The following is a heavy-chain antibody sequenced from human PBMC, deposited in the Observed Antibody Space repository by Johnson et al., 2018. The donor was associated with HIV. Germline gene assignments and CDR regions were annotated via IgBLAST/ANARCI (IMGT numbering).Heavy chain of an antibody. D-gene: IGHD1-26*01. Sequence: QVQLVESGGGVVQPGRYLRLSCAASGFTFNSYAMHWVRQAPGKGLEWVAVVSYDGSTKYYADSVKGRFTISRDNSENTLYLQMNSLRAEDTAVFFCARDWSWRGSLKGGGAFDIWGQGTLVTVSA. V-gene: IGHV3-30*04. J-gene: IGHJ3*02. CDR1: GFTFNSYA. CDR2: VSYDGSTK. CDR3: ARDWSWRGSLKGGGAFDI.